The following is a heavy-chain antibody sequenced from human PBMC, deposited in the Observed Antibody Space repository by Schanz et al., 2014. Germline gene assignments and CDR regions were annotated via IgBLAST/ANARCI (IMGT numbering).Heavy chain of an antibody. CDR3: ARAGQDYSDSSGYATYYFGN. D-gene: IGHD3-22*01. Sequence: QVQLVQSGGEVKKPGASVKVSCKASGYTFTSYGISWVRQAPGQGLEWMGRIIPNLGSANYAQKFQGRVTITADKSTSTVYMELSNLRSEDTAVYYGARAGQDYSDSSGYATYYFGNWGQGTLVTVSS. J-gene: IGHJ4*02. V-gene: IGHV1-69*04. CDR1: GYTFTSYG. CDR2: IIPNLGSA.